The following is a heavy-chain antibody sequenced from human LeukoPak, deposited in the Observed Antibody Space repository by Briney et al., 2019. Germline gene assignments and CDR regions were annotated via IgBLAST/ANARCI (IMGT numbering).Heavy chain of an antibody. CDR2: ISAYNGNT. CDR1: GYTFTSYG. Sequence: ASVKVSCKASGYTFTSYGISWVRQAPGQGLEWMGWISAYNGNTNYAQKLQGRVTMTRDMSTSTVYMELSSLRSEDTAVYYCARVPRYYGSGSYSDYYYMDVWGKGTTVTVSS. CDR3: ARVPRYYGSGSYSDYYYMDV. D-gene: IGHD3-10*01. J-gene: IGHJ6*03. V-gene: IGHV1-18*01.